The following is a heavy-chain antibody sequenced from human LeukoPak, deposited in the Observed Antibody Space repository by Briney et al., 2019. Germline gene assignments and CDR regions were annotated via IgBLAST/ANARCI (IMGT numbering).Heavy chain of an antibody. CDR1: GGSFDGYY. J-gene: IGHJ4*02. CDR3: ARDEGSDYYDSLDY. Sequence: PSETLSLTCAVYGGSFDGYYCSWIRQPPGKGLEWIGEINHSGSTNYNPSLKSRVTISVDTSKNQFSLKLSSVTAADTAVYYCARDEGSDYYDSLDYWGQGTLVTASS. V-gene: IGHV4-34*01. D-gene: IGHD3-22*01. CDR2: INHSGST.